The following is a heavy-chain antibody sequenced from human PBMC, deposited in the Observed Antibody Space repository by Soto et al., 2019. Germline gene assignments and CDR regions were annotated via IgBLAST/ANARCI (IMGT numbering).Heavy chain of an antibody. V-gene: IGHV2-70*01. CDR2: IDWDDDK. CDR1: WFPIPTCGIC. Sequence: GSCPMPGKPQQNPTTAGTFSWFPIPTCGICVNLIRQPPGEALEWLALIDWDDDKYYSTSLKTRLTISKDTSKNQVVLTMTNMDPVDTATYYCARRISSSSGGKYYYYGMDVWGQGTTVTVSS. D-gene: IGHD6-6*01. CDR3: ARRISSSSGGKYYYYGMDV. J-gene: IGHJ6*02.